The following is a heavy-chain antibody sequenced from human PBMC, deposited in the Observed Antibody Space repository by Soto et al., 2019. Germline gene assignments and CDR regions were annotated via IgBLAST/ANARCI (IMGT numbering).Heavy chain of an antibody. V-gene: IGHV4-59*08. CDR3: ARLLGGDVLPGQNYYFDN. Sequence: QVQLQESGPGLVKPSETLSLTCTVSGGSTSSYYWSWIGQPPGKGLEWIAHIYYSGTSNYNPTLTSRVTISIDPSKNQFSLTQSSVTAADTAVYYCARLLGGDVLPGQNYYFDNWGKGTLVTVSS. D-gene: IGHD3-9*01. J-gene: IGHJ4*02. CDR2: IYYSGTS. CDR1: GGSTSSYY.